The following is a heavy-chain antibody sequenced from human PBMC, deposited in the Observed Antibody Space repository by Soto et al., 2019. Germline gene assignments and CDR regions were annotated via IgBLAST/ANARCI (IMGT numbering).Heavy chain of an antibody. Sequence: QVQLVESGGGVVQPGRSLRLSCAASGFTFSSYGMHWVRQAPGKGLEWVAVISYDGSNKYYADSVKGRFTISRDNSKNXLYLQMNSLRAEDTAVYYCAKDPSSYSSGWYGMDVWGQGTTVTVSS. V-gene: IGHV3-30*18. CDR1: GFTFSSYG. CDR3: AKDPSSYSSGWYGMDV. CDR2: ISYDGSNK. J-gene: IGHJ6*02. D-gene: IGHD6-19*01.